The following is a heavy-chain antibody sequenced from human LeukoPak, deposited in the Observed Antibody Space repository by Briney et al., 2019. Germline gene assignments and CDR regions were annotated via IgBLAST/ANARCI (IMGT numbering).Heavy chain of an antibody. V-gene: IGHV4-34*01. CDR1: GGSSSGYY. CDR3: ARGPPRYSSY. Sequence: RPSETLSLTCAVYGGSSSGYYWSWIRQPPGEGLEWIGEINHSGRTNHNPSLKSRVTISVDTSKNQFSLNVSSVTAADTAVYYCARGPPRYSSYWGQGTLVIVSS. D-gene: IGHD5-18*01. CDR2: INHSGRT. J-gene: IGHJ4*02.